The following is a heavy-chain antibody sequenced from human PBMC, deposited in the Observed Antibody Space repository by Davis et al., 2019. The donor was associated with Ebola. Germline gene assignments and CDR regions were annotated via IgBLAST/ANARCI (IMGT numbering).Heavy chain of an antibody. CDR2: ISYDGSNK. J-gene: IGHJ6*02. V-gene: IGHV3-30*18. D-gene: IGHD4/OR15-4a*01. Sequence: GESLKISCAAPGFTFSSYGMHWVRQAPGKGLEWVAVISYDGSNKYYADSVKGRFTISRDNSKNTLYLQMNSLRAEDTAVYYCAKEKDYGNQSIIYYYYGMDVWGQGTTVTVSS. CDR1: GFTFSSYG. CDR3: AKEKDYGNQSIIYYYYGMDV.